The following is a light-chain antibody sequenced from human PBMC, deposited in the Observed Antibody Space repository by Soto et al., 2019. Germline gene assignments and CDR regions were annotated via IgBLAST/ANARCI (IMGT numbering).Light chain of an antibody. CDR1: SSDVGGYSY. V-gene: IGLV2-14*01. CDR3: ASYTTSSTYV. Sequence: LIQPASVSGSPGQSIAISCTGTSSDVGGYSYVSWYQQQPGKAPKLVISDVSNRPSGVSDRFSGSKSGNTASLTISGLQTEDEADYYCASYTTSSTYVFGTGTKVTVL. J-gene: IGLJ1*01. CDR2: DVS.